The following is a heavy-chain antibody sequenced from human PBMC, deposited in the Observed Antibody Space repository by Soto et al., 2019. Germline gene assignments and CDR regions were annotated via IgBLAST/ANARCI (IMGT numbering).Heavy chain of an antibody. D-gene: IGHD3-10*01. CDR1: GYSFTSYW. J-gene: IGHJ6*02. Sequence: GESLKISCKGSGYSFTSYWIGWVRQMPGKGLEWMGIIYPGDSDTRYSPSFQGQVTISADKSISTAYLQWSSLKASDTAMYYCARTDYYGSGSHEASYGMDVWGQGTTVTVSS. CDR3: ARTDYYGSGSHEASYGMDV. CDR2: IYPGDSDT. V-gene: IGHV5-51*01.